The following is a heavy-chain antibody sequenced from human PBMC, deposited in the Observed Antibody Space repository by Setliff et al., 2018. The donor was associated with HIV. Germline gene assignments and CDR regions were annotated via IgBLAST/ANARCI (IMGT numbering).Heavy chain of an antibody. CDR2: VSASGTT. CDR3: AKEGSWNDDSGAFNI. D-gene: IGHD1-1*01. V-gene: IGHV4-4*08. CDR1: GGSMSRVY. Sequence: SETLSLTCSVSGGSMSRVYWTWIRQPPGKGLEWIGYVSASGTTKYNPSLQSRVTISGDSSKNQFSLRLSSVTAADTAVFYCAKEGSWNDDSGAFNIWGQGTMVTVSS. J-gene: IGHJ3*02.